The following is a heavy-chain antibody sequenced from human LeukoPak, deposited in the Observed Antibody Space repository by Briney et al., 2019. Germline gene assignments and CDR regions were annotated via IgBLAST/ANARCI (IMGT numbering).Heavy chain of an antibody. D-gene: IGHD2-15*01. Sequence: SETLSLTCAVSGGSISSSNWWSWVRQPPGKGLEWIGSIYYSGSTYYNPSLKSRVTISVDTSKNQFSLKLSSVTAADTAVYYCARPGYCSGGSCYYFDYWGQGTLVTVSS. CDR1: GGSISSSNW. V-gene: IGHV4-39*01. CDR2: IYYSGST. J-gene: IGHJ4*02. CDR3: ARPGYCSGGSCYYFDY.